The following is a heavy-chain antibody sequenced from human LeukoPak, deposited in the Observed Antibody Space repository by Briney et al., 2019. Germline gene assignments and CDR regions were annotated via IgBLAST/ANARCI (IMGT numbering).Heavy chain of an antibody. Sequence: GGSLRLSCEASGFTFRTYWMNWVRQAPGKGLEWVACVKPDGSEQYYADSLEGRFTISRDNAKNSVYLQLYSLTADDTAVYYCARYNSAFDFWGQGDLVTVSS. CDR1: GFTFRTYW. CDR3: ARYNSAFDF. D-gene: IGHD5-24*01. CDR2: VKPDGSEQ. V-gene: IGHV3-7*01. J-gene: IGHJ4*02.